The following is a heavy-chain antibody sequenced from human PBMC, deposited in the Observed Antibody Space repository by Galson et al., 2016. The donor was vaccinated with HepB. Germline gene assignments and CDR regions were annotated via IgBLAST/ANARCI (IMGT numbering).Heavy chain of an antibody. CDR3: ARSPLWLEHFDY. CDR2: INPTGSST. D-gene: IGHD6-19*01. J-gene: IGHJ4*02. Sequence: SVKVSCKASGYTFTNYYMHWVRQAPRQGLQWMGIINPTGSSTSYAQKFQGRVTLTRDTSTSTVYMELSSLRSEDTAVYYCARSPLWLEHFDYWGQGTLVTVSS. CDR1: GYTFTNYY. V-gene: IGHV1-46*01.